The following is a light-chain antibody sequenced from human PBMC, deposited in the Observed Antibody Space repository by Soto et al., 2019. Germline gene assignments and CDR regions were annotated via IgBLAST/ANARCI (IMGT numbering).Light chain of an antibody. CDR2: DAS. Sequence: EIVLTQSPATLSLCPGERATLSCRASQSVSSYLAWYQQKPGQAPRLLIYDASSRATGIPARFSGSGSGTDFTLTISSLEPEDFAVYYCHQRRNWPLTFGGGTKVEIK. V-gene: IGKV3-11*01. CDR1: QSVSSY. CDR3: HQRRNWPLT. J-gene: IGKJ4*02.